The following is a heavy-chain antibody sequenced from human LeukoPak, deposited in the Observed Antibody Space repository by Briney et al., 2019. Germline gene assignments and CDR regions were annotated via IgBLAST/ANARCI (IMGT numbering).Heavy chain of an antibody. CDR1: GFTFDDYG. J-gene: IGHJ4*02. CDR3: ARPPRPTTVTMGPYFVY. Sequence: GGSLRLSCAASGFTFDDYGMSWVRQAPGKGLEWVSGINWNGGSTGYADSVKGRFTISRDNAKNSLYLQMNSLRAEDTALYYCARPPRPTTVTMGPYFVYWGQGTLVTVSS. D-gene: IGHD4-17*01. CDR2: INWNGGST. V-gene: IGHV3-20*04.